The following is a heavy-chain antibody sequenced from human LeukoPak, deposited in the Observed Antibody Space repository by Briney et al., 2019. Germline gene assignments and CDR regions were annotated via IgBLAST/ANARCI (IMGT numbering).Heavy chain of an antibody. D-gene: IGHD3-9*01. CDR2: IYYNGST. CDR1: GGSISSGGYY. CDR3: ARDSSGFDWLLRPIYGIDV. J-gene: IGHJ6*02. Sequence: SEPLSLTCSVFGGSISSGGYYWSGIRQHPGKGLEWIVYIYYNGSTYYNPSLKSRVTISVDTSKNQFSLKLSSVTAADTAVYYCARDSSGFDWLLRPIYGIDVWGQGTTVTVSS. V-gene: IGHV4-31*03.